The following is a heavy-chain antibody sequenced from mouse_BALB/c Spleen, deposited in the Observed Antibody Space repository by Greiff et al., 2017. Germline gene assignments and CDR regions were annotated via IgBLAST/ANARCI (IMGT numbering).Heavy chain of an antibody. D-gene: IGHD2-4*01. V-gene: IGHV5-6-5*01. CDR1: GFTFSSYA. CDR2: ISSGGST. J-gene: IGHJ4*01. Sequence: EVQVVESGGGLVKPGGSLKLSCAASGFTFSSYAMSWVRQTPEKRLEWVASISSGGSTYYPDSVKGRFTISRDNARNILYLQMSSLRSEDTAMYYCAREITTGHYYAMDYWGQGTSVTVSS. CDR3: AREITTGHYYAMDY.